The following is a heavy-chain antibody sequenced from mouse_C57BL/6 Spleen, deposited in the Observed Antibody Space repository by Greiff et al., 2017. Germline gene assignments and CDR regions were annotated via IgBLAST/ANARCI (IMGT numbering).Heavy chain of an antibody. CDR1: GFSLTSYG. D-gene: IGHD2-4*01. CDR3: ARNRDDYPYRYFDV. J-gene: IGHJ1*03. CDR2: IWSGGST. Sequence: QVQLKESGPGLVQPSQSLSITCTVSGFSLTSYGVHWVRQSPGKGLEWLGVIWSGGSTDYNAAFISRLSISKDNSKSQVFFKMNSLQADDTAIYYCARNRDDYPYRYFDVWGTGTTVTVSS. V-gene: IGHV2-2*01.